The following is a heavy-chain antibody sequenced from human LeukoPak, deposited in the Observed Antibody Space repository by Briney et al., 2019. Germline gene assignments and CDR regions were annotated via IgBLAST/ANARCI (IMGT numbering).Heavy chain of an antibody. CDR2: ISDDGSTT. CDR1: GFTFGTYA. CDR3: ARGPHWVSDLDY. D-gene: IGHD6-13*01. V-gene: IGHV3-30-3*01. J-gene: IGHJ4*02. Sequence: TGRSLRLSCAASGFTFGTYALYRGRQAPGKGLEWVAVISDDGSTTYYADSVKGRFTISRDNSKNTLSLQMNSLRAEDTAVYYCARGPHWVSDLDYWGQGTLVTVSS.